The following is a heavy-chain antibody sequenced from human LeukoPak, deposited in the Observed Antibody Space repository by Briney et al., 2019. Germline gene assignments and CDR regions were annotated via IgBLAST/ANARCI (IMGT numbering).Heavy chain of an antibody. D-gene: IGHD6-13*01. Sequence: PSETLSLTCTVSGGSISSYYWSWIRQPPGKGLEWIGYIYYSGSTNYNPSLRGRVTMSVDTSKNQFYLNLNSVTAADTAVYYRARLSSSWYSGAFDIWGQGTMVTVSS. CDR3: ARLSSSWYSGAFDI. CDR2: IYYSGST. CDR1: GGSISSYY. J-gene: IGHJ3*02. V-gene: IGHV4-59*01.